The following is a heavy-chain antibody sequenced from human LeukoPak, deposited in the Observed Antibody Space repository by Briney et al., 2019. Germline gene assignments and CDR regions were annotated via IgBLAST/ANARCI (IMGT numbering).Heavy chain of an antibody. V-gene: IGHV4-61*01. D-gene: IGHD3-9*01. CDR1: GGSVSSGSYY. Sequence: SETLSLTCTVSGGSVSSGSYYWSWIRQPPGKGLEWIGHIYHTGSTNYNPSLKSRVTISLDTSKNQFSLKLTSVSAADAAVYYCARDVRTINVLTGYYRPYYFDYWGQGTLVTVSS. CDR3: ARDVRTINVLTGYYRPYYFDY. J-gene: IGHJ4*02. CDR2: IYHTGST.